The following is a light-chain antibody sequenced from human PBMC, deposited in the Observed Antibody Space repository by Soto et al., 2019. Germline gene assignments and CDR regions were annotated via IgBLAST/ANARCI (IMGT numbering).Light chain of an antibody. CDR2: GAS. J-gene: IGKJ1*01. CDR1: QSVSSIY. Sequence: EIVLPQSPGTLSLSPGERATLSCRASQSVSSIYLAWYQQKPGQAPRLVIYGASNRATGVPDRFSGSGSGTVFSLTISRLEPEDFAVYYCQQYGGSWTFGQGTKVEIK. CDR3: QQYGGSWT. V-gene: IGKV3-20*01.